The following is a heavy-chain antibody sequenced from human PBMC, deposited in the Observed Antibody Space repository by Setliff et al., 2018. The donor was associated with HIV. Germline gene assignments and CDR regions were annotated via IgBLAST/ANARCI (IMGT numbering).Heavy chain of an antibody. V-gene: IGHV1-69*06. D-gene: IGHD3-3*01. CDR3: ARDPGEGGGGFLEWTIGYYYYMDV. J-gene: IGHJ6*03. Sequence: SVKVSCKASGGTFSSYAISWVRQAPGQGLEWMGRIIPIFGTANYAQKFQGRVTITADKSTSTAYMELSSLRSEDTAVYYCARDPGEGGGGFLEWTIGYYYYMDVWGKGTTVTVSS. CDR2: IIPIFGTA. CDR1: GGTFSSYA.